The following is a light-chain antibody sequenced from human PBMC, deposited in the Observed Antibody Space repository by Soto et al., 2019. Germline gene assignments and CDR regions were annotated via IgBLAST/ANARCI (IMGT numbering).Light chain of an antibody. CDR2: DVS. J-gene: IGLJ1*01. V-gene: IGLV2-14*03. Sequence: LTQPASVSWSPGQSITISCTGTSSDVGGYNYVSWYQHHPGKAPKLIIYDVSNRPSGVSIRFSGSKSDNTASLTISGLQPEDEADYHCSSYTTSNTRQIVFGTGTKATVL. CDR1: SSDVGGYNY. CDR3: SSYTTSNTRQIV.